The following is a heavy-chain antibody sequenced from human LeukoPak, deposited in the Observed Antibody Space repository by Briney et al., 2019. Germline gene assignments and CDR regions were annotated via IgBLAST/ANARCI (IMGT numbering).Heavy chain of an antibody. V-gene: IGHV1-2*06. D-gene: IGHD3-9*01. CDR1: GYTFTGYY. J-gene: IGHJ4*02. Sequence: ASVKVSCKASGYTFTGYYMHWVRQAPGQGLGWMGRINPNSGGTNYAQKFQGRVTMTRDTSISTAYMELSRLRSDDTAVYYCARGSRHYDILTGRDYWGQGTLVTVSS. CDR2: INPNSGGT. CDR3: ARGSRHYDILTGRDY.